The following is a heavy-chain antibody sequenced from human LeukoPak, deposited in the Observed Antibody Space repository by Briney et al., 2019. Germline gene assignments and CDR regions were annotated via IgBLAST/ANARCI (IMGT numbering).Heavy chain of an antibody. CDR3: ARGMYSTRRNDFDP. CDR2: INPNSGGT. J-gene: IGHJ5*02. CDR1: GYTFTGYY. Sequence: ASVKVSCKASGYTFTGYYMHWVRQAPGQGLEWMGWINPNSGGTNYAQKFQGRVTMTRDTSISTAYMELSRLRSDDTAVYYCARGMYSTRRNDFDPWGQGTLVTVSS. V-gene: IGHV1-2*02. D-gene: IGHD6-13*01.